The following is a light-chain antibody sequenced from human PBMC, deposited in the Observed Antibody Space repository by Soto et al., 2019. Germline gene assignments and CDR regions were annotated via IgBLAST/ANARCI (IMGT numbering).Light chain of an antibody. CDR3: AVWDDTFYGRV. CDR2: RDN. V-gene: IGLV1-44*01. Sequence: QSVLTQPPSASGAPGQRVTISCSGTTSNIGSNSVAWYQQFPGSAPKLLSYRDNQRPLGVTDRFSGSRSGTSASLAISGLRSEDEADYYCAVWDDTFYGRVFGGGTKVTVL. CDR1: TSNIGSNS. J-gene: IGLJ3*02.